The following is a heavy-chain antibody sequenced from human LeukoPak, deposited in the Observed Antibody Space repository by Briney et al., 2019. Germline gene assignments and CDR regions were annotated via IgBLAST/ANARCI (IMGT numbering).Heavy chain of an antibody. CDR3: ARPSGRGYSGYDLEAFDI. J-gene: IGHJ3*02. CDR2: INSYNGNT. D-gene: IGHD5-12*01. Sequence: ASVKVSCKASGYTFNSYGISWVRQAPGQGLDWMGWINSYNGNTNYAQKFQGRVTITADKSTSTAYMELSSLRSEDTAVYYCARPSGRGYSGYDLEAFDIWGQGTMVTVSS. CDR1: GYTFNSYG. V-gene: IGHV1-18*01.